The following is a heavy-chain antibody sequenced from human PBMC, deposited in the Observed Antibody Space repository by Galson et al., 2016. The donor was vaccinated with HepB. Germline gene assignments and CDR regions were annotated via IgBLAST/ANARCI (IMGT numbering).Heavy chain of an antibody. D-gene: IGHD1-1*01. Sequence: SLRLSCAASGFSVSNNYMNWVRQAPGKGLDWVSVIYGGGDTFYSDSVKGRFTISRDNSKNTLFLQMNSLRAEDTAVYYCASTTLDYLDHWGQGALVTVSS. J-gene: IGHJ4*02. CDR2: IYGGGDT. CDR3: ASTTLDYLDH. CDR1: GFSVSNNY. V-gene: IGHV3-53*01.